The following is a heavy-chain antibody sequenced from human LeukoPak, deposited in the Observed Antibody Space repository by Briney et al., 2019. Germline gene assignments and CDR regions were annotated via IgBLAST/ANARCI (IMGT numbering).Heavy chain of an antibody. CDR3: TRGLAGFTGYDDY. CDR1: GFSVGDYA. J-gene: IGHJ4*02. V-gene: IGHV3-49*04. CDR2: IRSKTYGATA. Sequence: GSLRLSCAASGFSVGDYAMSWVRQAPGKGLEWVGFIRSKTYGATADYAASVEGRFTISRDDSKNIAYLQMNGLKTEDTAVYYCTRGLAGFTGYDDYWGQGTLVTVSS. D-gene: IGHD5-12*01.